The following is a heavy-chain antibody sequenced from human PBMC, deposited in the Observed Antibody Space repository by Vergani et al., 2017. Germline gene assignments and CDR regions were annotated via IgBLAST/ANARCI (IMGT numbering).Heavy chain of an antibody. D-gene: IGHD3-22*01. J-gene: IGHJ4*02. CDR3: ANDLESQCDDYDGSGYYMGSDY. V-gene: IGHV1-69*01. CDR2: INPIFGTA. CDR1: GGTFSSYA. Sequence: QVQLVQSGAEVKKPGSSVKVSCKASGGTFSSYAISWVRQAPGQGLEWMGGINPIFGTANYEQKFQGRVTITADESTSTAYMELSSLRSEDTAGYYCANDLESQCDDYDGSGYYMGSDYWGQGTLVTVSS.